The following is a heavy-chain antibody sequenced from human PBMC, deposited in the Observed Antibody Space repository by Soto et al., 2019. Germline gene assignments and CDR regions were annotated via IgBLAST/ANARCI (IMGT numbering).Heavy chain of an antibody. D-gene: IGHD6-13*01. CDR2: ITWNGGTI. CDR3: AKGGSAALIAPSGRDNWSDP. V-gene: IGHV3-9*01. Sequence: GGSLRLSCAASGFAFDDYVMHWVRQPPGRGLEWVSGITWNGGTIRYVDSVKGRFTISRDNAENSLYLQMNSLRPEDTAVYYCAKGGSAALIAPSGRDNWSDPRGQGTHVTVSS. CDR1: GFAFDDYV. J-gene: IGHJ5*02.